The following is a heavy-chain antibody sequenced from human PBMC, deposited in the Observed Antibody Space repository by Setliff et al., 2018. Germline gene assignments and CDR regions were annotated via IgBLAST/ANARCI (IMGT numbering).Heavy chain of an antibody. CDR1: GYTFPTYL. CDR2: ISPYNGNR. CDR3: ARPATGDYYFDY. J-gene: IGHJ4*02. V-gene: IGHV1-18*01. D-gene: IGHD7-27*01. Sequence: ASVKVSCKASGYTFPTYLISWMRQAPGQGLEWMGWISPYNGNRNYAQKFQGRVTMTTDSSTSTAYLEVTSLRSDDTAVYYCARPATGDYYFDYWGQGTLVTVSS.